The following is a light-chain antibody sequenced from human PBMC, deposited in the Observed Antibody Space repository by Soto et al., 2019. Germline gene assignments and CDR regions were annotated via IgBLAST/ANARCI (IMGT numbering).Light chain of an antibody. V-gene: IGLV2-23*02. J-gene: IGLJ3*02. CDR3: CSHVGGSSPQWV. Sequence: QSVLTQPASVSGSPGQSITISCTGTSNDVGGYNLVSWFQQHPGKAPKLMISEVNKRPSGVSNRFSGSKSANTASLTMSGLQAEDEADDYCCSHVGGSSPQWVFGGGTKLTVL. CDR1: SNDVGGYNL. CDR2: EVN.